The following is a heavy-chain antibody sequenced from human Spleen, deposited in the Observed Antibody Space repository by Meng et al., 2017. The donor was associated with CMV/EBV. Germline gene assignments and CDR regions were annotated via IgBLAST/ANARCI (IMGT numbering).Heavy chain of an antibody. D-gene: IGHD2-2*02. J-gene: IGHJ4*02. CDR2: ISYDGSNK. CDR1: GFRFSSYA. Sequence: GESLKISCAASGFRFSSYAMNWVRQAPGKGLEWVAVISYDGSNKYYADSVKGRFTISRDNSKNTLYLQMNSLRAEDTAVYYCAREKGYTGAFDYWGQGTLVTVSS. V-gene: IGHV3-30*04. CDR3: AREKGYTGAFDY.